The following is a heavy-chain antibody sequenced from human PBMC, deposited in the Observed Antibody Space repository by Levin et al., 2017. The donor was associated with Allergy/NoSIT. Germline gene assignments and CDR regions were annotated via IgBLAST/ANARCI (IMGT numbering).Heavy chain of an antibody. D-gene: IGHD6-19*01. CDR2: ISSSSSYI. CDR1: GFTFSSYS. J-gene: IGHJ4*02. Sequence: SCAASGFTFSSYSMNWVRQAPGKGLEWVSSISSSSSYIYYADSVKGRFTISRDNAKNSLYLQMNSLRAEDTAVYYCARIGQDSSGSGYWGQGTLVTVSS. V-gene: IGHV3-21*01. CDR3: ARIGQDSSGSGY.